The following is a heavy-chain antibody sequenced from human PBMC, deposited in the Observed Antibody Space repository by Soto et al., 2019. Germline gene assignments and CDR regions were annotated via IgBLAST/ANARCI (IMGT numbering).Heavy chain of an antibody. J-gene: IGHJ3*02. V-gene: IGHV3-23*01. Sequence: GGSLRLSCAASGFTFSSYAMSWVRQAPGKGLEWVSAISGSGGSTYYADSEKGRFTISRENSKNTLYLQMNSLRAEDTAVYYCAKYAGSHTVVTPGAFDIWGQGTMVTVSS. CDR2: ISGSGGST. D-gene: IGHD2-21*02. CDR3: AKYAGSHTVVTPGAFDI. CDR1: GFTFSSYA.